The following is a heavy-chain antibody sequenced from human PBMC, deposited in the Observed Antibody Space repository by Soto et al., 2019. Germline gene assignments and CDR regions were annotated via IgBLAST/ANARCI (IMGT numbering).Heavy chain of an antibody. CDR3: ARALSGWCSHFDY. CDR1: GYTFTTYA. CDR2: INAANGNT. Sequence: QVQLVQSGAEVKKPGASVKVSCKASGYTFTTYAIHWVRLAPGQGLEWMGWINAANGNTKYSQRFQGRVTITRDTSASTAYMELSSLRSEDTALYYCARALSGWCSHFDYWGQGTLVTVSS. V-gene: IGHV1-3*01. D-gene: IGHD6-19*01. J-gene: IGHJ4*02.